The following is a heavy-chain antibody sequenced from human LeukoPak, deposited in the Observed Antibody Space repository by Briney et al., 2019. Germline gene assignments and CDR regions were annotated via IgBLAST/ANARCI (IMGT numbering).Heavy chain of an antibody. CDR1: GYTLTELS. D-gene: IGHD5-18*01. J-gene: IGHJ4*02. Sequence: ASVRVSCKVSGYTLTELSMHWVRQAPGKGLEWMGGFDPEDGETIYAQKFQGRVTMTEDTSTDTAYMELSSLRSGDTAVYYCATASYRAPSGRIGRYFDYWGQGTLVTVSS. V-gene: IGHV1-24*01. CDR2: FDPEDGET. CDR3: ATASYRAPSGRIGRYFDY.